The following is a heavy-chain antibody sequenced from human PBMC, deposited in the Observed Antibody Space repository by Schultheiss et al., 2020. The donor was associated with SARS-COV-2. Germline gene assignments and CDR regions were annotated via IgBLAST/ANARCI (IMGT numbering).Heavy chain of an antibody. D-gene: IGHD5-18*01. CDR3: ARGDLRGYSYGYDAFDI. V-gene: IGHV4-34*01. CDR2: INHSGST. J-gene: IGHJ3*02. Sequence: SETLSLTCAVYGGSFSGYYWSWIRQRPGKGLEWIGEINHSGSTNYNPSLKSRLTISVDTSKNQFSLKLSSVTAADTSVYYCARGDLRGYSYGYDAFDIWGQGTMVTVSS. CDR1: GGSFSGYY.